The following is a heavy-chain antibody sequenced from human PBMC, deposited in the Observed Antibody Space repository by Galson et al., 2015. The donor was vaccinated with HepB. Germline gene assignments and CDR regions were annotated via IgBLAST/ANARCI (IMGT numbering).Heavy chain of an antibody. CDR3: VRAEQWLGSAPDY. CDR2: IYSGGST. D-gene: IGHD6-19*01. CDR1: GFAVNGNY. J-gene: IGHJ4*02. Sequence: SLRLSCAASGFAVNGNYMSWVRQAPGKGLEWVSFIYSGGSTNYADSVKGRFTISRDNSKNTLYLQMNSLRAEDTAVYYCVRAEQWLGSAPDYWGRGTLVIVSS. V-gene: IGHV3-66*01.